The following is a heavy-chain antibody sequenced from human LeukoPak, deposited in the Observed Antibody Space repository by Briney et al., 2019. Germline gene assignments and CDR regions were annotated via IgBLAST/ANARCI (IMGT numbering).Heavy chain of an antibody. CDR3: ARGIAVAPFDY. D-gene: IGHD6-19*01. J-gene: IGHJ4*02. Sequence: ASVKVSCKASGYTFTTYGISWVRQAPGQGLEWMGWSSPYNGNTNYAQKLQGRVTMTRNTSISTAYMELRSLRSDDTAVYYCARGIAVAPFDYWGQGTLVTVSS. CDR1: GYTFTTYG. CDR2: SSPYNGNT. V-gene: IGHV1-18*01.